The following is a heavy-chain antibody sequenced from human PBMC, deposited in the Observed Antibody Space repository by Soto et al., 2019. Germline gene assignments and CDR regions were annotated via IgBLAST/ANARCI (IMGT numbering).Heavy chain of an antibody. CDR2: ISYDGSSK. J-gene: IGHJ4*02. CDR1: GFTFSSYA. D-gene: IGHD2-15*01. Sequence: GGSLRLSCAASGFTFSSYAMHWVRQAPGKGLEWVAVISYDGSSKYYADSVKGRFTISRDSAKNTLYLQMNSLRPEDTALYYCARDPPYCSGGSCYPAYWGQGTLVTVSS. V-gene: IGHV3-30-3*01. CDR3: ARDPPYCSGGSCYPAY.